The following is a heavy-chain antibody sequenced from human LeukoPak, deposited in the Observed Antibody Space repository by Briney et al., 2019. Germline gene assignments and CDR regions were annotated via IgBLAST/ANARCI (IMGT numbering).Heavy chain of an antibody. CDR3: AKGVRALYDFWSGYYW. V-gene: IGHV3-23*01. CDR1: GFTFSSYA. D-gene: IGHD3-3*01. J-gene: IGHJ4*02. CDR2: ISGSGGST. Sequence: TGGSLRLSCAASGFTFSSYAMSWVRQAPGKGLEWVSAISGSGGSTYYADSVKGRFTISRDNSKNTLYLQMNSLRAEDTAVYYCAKGVRALYDFWSGYYWWGQGTLVTVSS.